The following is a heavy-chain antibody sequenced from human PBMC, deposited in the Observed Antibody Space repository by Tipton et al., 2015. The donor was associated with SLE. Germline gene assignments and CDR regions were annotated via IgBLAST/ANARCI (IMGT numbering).Heavy chain of an antibody. Sequence: TLSLTCTVSGGSISSYYWSWIRQPPGKGLEWIGYIYYSGSTNYNPSLKSRVTISVDTSKNQFSLKLSSVTAADTAVYYCAREGDGYRYWGQGTLVTVSS. CDR1: GGSISSYY. CDR2: IYYSGST. J-gene: IGHJ4*02. V-gene: IGHV4-59*01. CDR3: AREGDGYRY. D-gene: IGHD5-24*01.